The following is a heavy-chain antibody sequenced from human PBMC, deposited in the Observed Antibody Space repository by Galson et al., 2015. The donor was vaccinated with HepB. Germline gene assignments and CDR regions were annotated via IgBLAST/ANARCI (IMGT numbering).Heavy chain of an antibody. V-gene: IGHV3-21*01. D-gene: IGHD6-19*01. J-gene: IGHJ4*02. CDR1: GFTFSNYS. CDR2: ISSTTGYI. CDR3: ARGPSSGWYVDY. Sequence: SLRLSCAASGFTFSNYSINWVRQAPGKGLEWVSSISSTTGYIYYADSVKGRFTFSRDNAKNSLYLQMNSLRDEDTAVYFCARGPSSGWYVDYWGQGTLVTVSS.